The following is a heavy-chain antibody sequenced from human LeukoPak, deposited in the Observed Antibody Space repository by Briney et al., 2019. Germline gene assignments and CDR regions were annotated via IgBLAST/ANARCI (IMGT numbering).Heavy chain of an antibody. Sequence: GGSLRLSCAASGFTFNNYGMIWVRQAPGKGLEWAALISHDGSNKFYADSVRGRFTISRDNSKNTLYLEMNSLRAEDTAVYYCARAHNWNDVWDYWGQGTLVTVSS. J-gene: IGHJ4*02. CDR3: ARAHNWNDVWDY. CDR2: ISHDGSNK. CDR1: GFTFNNYG. V-gene: IGHV3-30*03. D-gene: IGHD1-20*01.